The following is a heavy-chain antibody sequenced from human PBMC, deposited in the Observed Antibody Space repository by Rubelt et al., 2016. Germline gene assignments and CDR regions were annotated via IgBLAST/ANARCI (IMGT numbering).Heavy chain of an antibody. CDR2: INNSSFTI. J-gene: IGHJ4*02. CDR3: ARGSASVTFDF. Sequence: EVQLVESGGGLVQPGGSLRLSCTASGFTFSHYNMNWVRQAPGKGLEWVSFINNSSFTIYYADSVKGRFTISRDDAKNSRLLQMHSLGVDDTAVYFCARGSASVTFDFWGQGVPVTVSS. V-gene: IGHV3-48*04. CDR1: GFTFSHYN. D-gene: IGHD4-17*01.